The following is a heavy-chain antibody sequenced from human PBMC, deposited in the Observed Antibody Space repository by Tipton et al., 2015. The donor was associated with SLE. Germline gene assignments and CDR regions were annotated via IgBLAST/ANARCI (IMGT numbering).Heavy chain of an antibody. CDR2: IYYSGST. CDR1: GGSISSSSYY. D-gene: IGHD5-18*01. J-gene: IGHJ4*02. Sequence: TLSLTCTVSGGSISSSSYYWGWIRQPPGKGLEWIGGIYYSGSTYYNPSLKSRVTISVDTSKNQFSLKLSSVTAADTAVYYCARGDLGYSYGVPLVYWGQGTLVTVSS. V-gene: IGHV4-39*07. CDR3: ARGDLGYSYGVPLVY.